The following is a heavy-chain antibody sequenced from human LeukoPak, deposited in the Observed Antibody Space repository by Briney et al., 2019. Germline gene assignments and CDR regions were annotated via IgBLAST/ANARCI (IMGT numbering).Heavy chain of an antibody. Sequence: PGGSLRLSCTASGFTLRDYYMSWIRQAPGKGLEWISYMSSTGNTIYYAESVKGRFTVSRDSANNSMYLQMTSLRAEDSAVYYCARSSSYFTYFDFWGRDTLVTVSS. CDR2: MSSTGNTI. CDR3: ARSSSYFTYFDF. D-gene: IGHD2/OR15-2a*01. J-gene: IGHJ2*01. V-gene: IGHV3-11*04. CDR1: GFTLRDYY.